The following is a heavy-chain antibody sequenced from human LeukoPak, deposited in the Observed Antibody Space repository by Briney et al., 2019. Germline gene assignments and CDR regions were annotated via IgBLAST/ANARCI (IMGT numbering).Heavy chain of an antibody. D-gene: IGHD3-22*01. J-gene: IGHJ4*02. CDR2: ISAYNGNT. Sequence: ASVKVSCKASGYTFTSYGISWVRQAPGQGLEWMGWISAYNGNTNYAQKLQGRVTMTTDTSTSTAYMELRSLRSDDTAVYYCARVPGYYDSSGYYPEPPAGYFDYWGQGTLVTVSS. CDR1: GYTFTSYG. V-gene: IGHV1-18*01. CDR3: ARVPGYYDSSGYYPEPPAGYFDY.